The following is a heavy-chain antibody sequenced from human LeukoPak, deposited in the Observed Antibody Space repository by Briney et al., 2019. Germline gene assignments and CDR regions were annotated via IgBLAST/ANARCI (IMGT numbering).Heavy chain of an antibody. D-gene: IGHD3-10*01. Sequence: GGSLRLSCAASGFTFRSYGMHWVRQAPGKGLEWVGVISPDGSNKYYADSVKGRFTISRDNSKNTLYLQMNSLRVEDTAVYNCARELYFGSGSYPDYWGQGTLVTVSS. V-gene: IGHV3-30*03. CDR3: ARELYFGSGSYPDY. CDR2: ISPDGSNK. CDR1: GFTFRSYG. J-gene: IGHJ4*02.